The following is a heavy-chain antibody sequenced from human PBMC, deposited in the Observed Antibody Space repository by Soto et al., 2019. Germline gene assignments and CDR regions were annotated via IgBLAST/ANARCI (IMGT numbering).Heavy chain of an antibody. J-gene: IGHJ4*02. CDR3: ARAGGYDRRPLDY. CDR1: GYTFTSYA. CDR2: INAGNGNT. Sequence: ASVKVSCKASGYTFTSYAMHWVRQAPGQRLEWMGWINAGNGNTKYSQKFQGRVTITRDTSASTAYMELSSLRSEDTAVYYCARAGGYDRRPLDYWGQGTLVTVSS. V-gene: IGHV1-3*01. D-gene: IGHD2-15*01.